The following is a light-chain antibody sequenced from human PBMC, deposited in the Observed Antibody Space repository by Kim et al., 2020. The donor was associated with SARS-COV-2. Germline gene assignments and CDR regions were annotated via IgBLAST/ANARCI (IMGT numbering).Light chain of an antibody. V-gene: IGLV3-21*04. CDR1: NIGSKS. Sequence: PGKTARITCGGSNIGSKSVPWYQQKPGQAPVLVIFYDSDRPSGIPERFSGSNSGNTATLTISGVEAGDEADYYCQVWDSSSDHPWVFGGGTQLTVL. J-gene: IGLJ3*02. CDR2: YDS. CDR3: QVWDSSSDHPWV.